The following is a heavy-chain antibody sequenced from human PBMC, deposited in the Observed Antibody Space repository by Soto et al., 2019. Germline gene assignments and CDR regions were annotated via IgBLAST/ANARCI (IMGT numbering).Heavy chain of an antibody. CDR1: GDSITSTSYY. V-gene: IGHV4-39*01. D-gene: IGHD6-13*01. J-gene: IGHJ4*02. Sequence: PSETLSLTCTVSGDSITSTSYYWGWIRQPSGKGLEWIGCIHYSGSTYYNPSLRSRVTSSVDTSKNQFSLKVSSVTAADTAVYYCARRLFSSTWHSYFEYWGQGTLVTVS. CDR3: ARRLFSSTWHSYFEY. CDR2: IHYSGST.